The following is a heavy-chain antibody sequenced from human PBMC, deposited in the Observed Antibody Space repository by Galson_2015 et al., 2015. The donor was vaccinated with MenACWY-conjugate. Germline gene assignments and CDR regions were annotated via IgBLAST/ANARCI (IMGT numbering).Heavy chain of an antibody. V-gene: IGHV3-72*01. CDR2: TRNKANSYTT. J-gene: IGHJ6*03. CDR1: GFTFSDHY. CDR3: AKDTVGDYESGRFYYYMDV. Sequence: SLRLSCAASGFTFSDHYMDWVRQAPGKGLEWVGRTRNKANSYTTEYAPSVKGRFTISRDDSKNSVYLQMNSLKTEDTAVYYCAKDTVGDYESGRFYYYMDVWGKGTTVTVSS. D-gene: IGHD4-17*01.